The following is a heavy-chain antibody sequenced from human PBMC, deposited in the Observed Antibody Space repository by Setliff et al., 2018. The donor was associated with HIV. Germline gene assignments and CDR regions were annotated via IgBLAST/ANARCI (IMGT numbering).Heavy chain of an antibody. Sequence: PGGSLRLSCAASGFAFSTYWMHWVRQAPGKGPEWISFIGGHGSIIHYADSVKGRFTISRDNAKNSVYLQMHSLRVEDTAVYYCAAVPWGHSSLIIDHWGQGTPVTVSS. CDR3: AAVPWGHSSLIIDH. V-gene: IGHV3-48*04. CDR2: IGGHGSII. D-gene: IGHD3-16*01. CDR1: GFAFSTYW. J-gene: IGHJ4*02.